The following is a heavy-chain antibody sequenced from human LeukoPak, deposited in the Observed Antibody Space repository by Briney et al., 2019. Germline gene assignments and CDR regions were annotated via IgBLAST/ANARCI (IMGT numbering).Heavy chain of an antibody. Sequence: SETLSLTCTVSGGSISTTPYSWGWIRQPPGKGLEWIGTNYHSGGTYYNPSLRSRVTVSVDTSKNQFSLKLTSVTAADTAVYYCATEVITLVRGIIAHDAFDIRGQGTMVTVSS. CDR3: ATEVITLVRGIIAHDAFDI. V-gene: IGHV4-39*07. CDR2: NYHSGGT. J-gene: IGHJ3*02. CDR1: GGSISTTPYS. D-gene: IGHD3-10*01.